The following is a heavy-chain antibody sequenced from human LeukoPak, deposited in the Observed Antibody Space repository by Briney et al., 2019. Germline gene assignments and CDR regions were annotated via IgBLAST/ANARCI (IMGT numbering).Heavy chain of an antibody. V-gene: IGHV3-30*18. CDR1: GFTFSSYG. J-gene: IGHJ4*02. D-gene: IGHD3-10*01. CDR3: AKGASALWFGEFLY. Sequence: GGSLRLSCAASGFTFSSYGMHWVRQAPGKGLEWVAVISYDGSSKYYADSVKGRFTISRDNSKNTLYLQMNSLRAEDTAVYYCAKGASALWFGEFLYWGQGTLVTVSS. CDR2: ISYDGSSK.